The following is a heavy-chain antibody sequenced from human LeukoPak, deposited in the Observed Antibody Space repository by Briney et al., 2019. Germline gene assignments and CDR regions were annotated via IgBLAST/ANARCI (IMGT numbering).Heavy chain of an antibody. CDR2: ISHDGANK. J-gene: IGHJ3*02. Sequence: GGSLRLSCAASGFTFSSYALHWVRQAPGKGLEWVALISHDGANKYYVDSVRGRLTISGDNSRDTLYLQMNNLRVDDTAVYYCARDYYDSSGYYWDAFDIWGQGTMVTVSS. D-gene: IGHD3-22*01. CDR1: GFTFSSYA. V-gene: IGHV3-30-3*01. CDR3: ARDYYDSSGYYWDAFDI.